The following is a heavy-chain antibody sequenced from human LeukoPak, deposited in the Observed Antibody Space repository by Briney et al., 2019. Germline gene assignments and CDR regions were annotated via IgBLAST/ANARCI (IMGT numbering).Heavy chain of an antibody. CDR2: ISYDGSNK. J-gene: IGHJ3*02. CDR1: GFTFDSYG. V-gene: IGHV3-30*18. Sequence: GGSLRLSCEASGFTFDSYGMHWVRQAPGKGLEWVAVISYDGSNKYYVDSVKCRFTIYRDNSKNTLYLQMNSLRPEDTAVYYCAKDRTYDYGTYDAFDIWGPGTMVTVSS. D-gene: IGHD4-17*01. CDR3: AKDRTYDYGTYDAFDI.